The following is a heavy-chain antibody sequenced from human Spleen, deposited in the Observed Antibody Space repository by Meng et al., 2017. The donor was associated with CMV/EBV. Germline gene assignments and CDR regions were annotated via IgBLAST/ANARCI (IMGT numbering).Heavy chain of an antibody. J-gene: IGHJ4*02. CDR2: MNPNTGNR. CDR3: ARDCGTYCYLDH. D-gene: IGHD1-26*01. V-gene: IGHV1-8*02. Sequence: ASVKVSCKASGYAFASSDINWVRQAPGQGLEWMAWMNPNTGNRGFAQKFQGRVTMTTDTSTHTAYMELRSLRSDDTATYYCARDCGTYCYLDHWGQGTLVTVSS. CDR1: GYAFASSD.